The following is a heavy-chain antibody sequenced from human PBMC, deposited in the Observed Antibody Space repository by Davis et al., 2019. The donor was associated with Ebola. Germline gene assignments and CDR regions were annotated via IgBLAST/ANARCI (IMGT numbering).Heavy chain of an antibody. Sequence: ASVKVSCKASGGTFTSYYMHWVRQAPGQGLEWMGIINPSGGSTSYAQKFQGRVTMTTDTSTSTAYMELSSLRSEDTAVYYCARDPGGHLFDYWGQGTLVTISS. D-gene: IGHD2-8*02. CDR3: ARDPGGHLFDY. J-gene: IGHJ4*02. CDR2: INPSGGST. V-gene: IGHV1-46*01. CDR1: GGTFTSYY.